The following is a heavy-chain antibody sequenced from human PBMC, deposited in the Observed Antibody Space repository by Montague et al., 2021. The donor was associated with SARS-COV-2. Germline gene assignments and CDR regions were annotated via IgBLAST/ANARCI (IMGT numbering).Heavy chain of an antibody. CDR1: GGSITRNYY. J-gene: IGHJ3*02. CDR3: ARPLVRGVPKAFDI. D-gene: IGHD3-10*01. CDR2: NYYSGTT. Sequence: SETLSLTCNVSGGSITRNYYWGWIRQPPGKGLEWVGNNYYSGTTFINPSLESRVTISVDASKYQFSLNLTSVTAADTAVYYCARPLVRGVPKAFDIWGQGALVIVSS. V-gene: IGHV4-39*01.